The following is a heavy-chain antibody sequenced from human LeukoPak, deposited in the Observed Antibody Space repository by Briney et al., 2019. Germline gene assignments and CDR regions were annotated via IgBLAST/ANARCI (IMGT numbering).Heavy chain of an antibody. D-gene: IGHD6-19*01. V-gene: IGHV3-43*02. Sequence: GGSLRLSCAASGFAFDDYVMHWVRQAPGKGLEWVCVVSGDATSTYYADSVKGRFTISRDNGKSSLYLQMDSLRPEDTALYYCAKGEIALAGNYFQYWGQGSLVTVSS. CDR1: GFAFDDYV. J-gene: IGHJ1*01. CDR3: AKGEIALAGNYFQY. CDR2: VSGDATST.